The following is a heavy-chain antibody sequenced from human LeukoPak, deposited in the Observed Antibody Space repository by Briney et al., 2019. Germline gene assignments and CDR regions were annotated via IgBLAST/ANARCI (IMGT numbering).Heavy chain of an antibody. CDR3: ARDQDIVVVVAAVLDY. D-gene: IGHD2-15*01. CDR2: ISYDGSNK. CDR1: GFTFSSYA. J-gene: IGHJ4*02. V-gene: IGHV3-30*04. Sequence: GGSLRLSCAASGFTFSSYAMHWVRQAPGKGLEWVAVISYDGSNKYYADSVKGRFTISRDNSKNTLYLQMNSLRAEDTAVYYCARDQDIVVVVAAVLDYWGQGTLVTVSS.